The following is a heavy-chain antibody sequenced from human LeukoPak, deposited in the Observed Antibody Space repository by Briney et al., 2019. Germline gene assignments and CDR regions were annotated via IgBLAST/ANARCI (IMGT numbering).Heavy chain of an antibody. J-gene: IGHJ4*02. CDR2: IYYSGST. V-gene: IGHV4-59*01. D-gene: IGHD3-10*01. CDR3: ARVGTYGSGSYLSWLDY. CDR1: GGSISSYY. Sequence: PSETLSLTCTVSGGSISSYYWSWIRQPPGKRLEWIGYIYYSGSTNYNPSLKSRVTISVDTSKNQFSLKLSSVTAADTAVYYCARVGTYGSGSYLSWLDYWGQGILVTVSS.